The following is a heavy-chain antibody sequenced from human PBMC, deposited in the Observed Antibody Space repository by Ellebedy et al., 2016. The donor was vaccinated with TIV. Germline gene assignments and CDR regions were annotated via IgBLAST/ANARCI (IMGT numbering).Heavy chain of an antibody. J-gene: IGHJ6*02. CDR1: GYTFTSYD. D-gene: IGHD3-10*01. CDR3: AGGSYEDYYYGMDV. Sequence: ASVKVSXKASGYTFTSYDINWVRQATGQGLEWMGWMNPNSGNTGYAQKFQGRVTMTRDTSTSTVYMELSSLRSEDTAVYYCAGGSYEDYYYGMDVWGQGTTVTVSS. V-gene: IGHV1-8*01. CDR2: MNPNSGNT.